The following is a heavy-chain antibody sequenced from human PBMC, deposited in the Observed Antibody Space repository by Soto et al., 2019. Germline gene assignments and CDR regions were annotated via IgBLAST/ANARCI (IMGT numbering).Heavy chain of an antibody. J-gene: IGHJ4*02. D-gene: IGHD2-2*01. CDR3: ASRSPALDY. CDR1: GFTFSSYG. Sequence: QVQLVESGGGVVQPGRSLRLSCEASGFTFSSYGMHWVRQAPGKGLEWVAVIWYDGSKKYYADFEKGRFTITRDNSKNTLYLQMNSLRAEDTAVYYCASRSPALDYWGQGALVPVSS. CDR2: IWYDGSKK. V-gene: IGHV3-33*01.